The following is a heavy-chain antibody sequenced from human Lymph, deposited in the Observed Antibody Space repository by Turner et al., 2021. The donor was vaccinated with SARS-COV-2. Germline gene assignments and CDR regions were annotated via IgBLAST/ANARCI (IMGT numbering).Heavy chain of an antibody. CDR1: GFTFSSYA. CDR2: ISYDGSNK. CDR3: ARDDREFWSGYYTHYYYYGMDV. Sequence: QVQLVASGGGVVQPGRSLRLSCAASGFTFSSYAMHWVRQAPGKGLAWVAVISYDGSNKNYADSVKGRFTISRDNSKNTLYLQMNSLRAEDTAVYYCARDDREFWSGYYTHYYYYGMDVWGQGTTVTVSS. V-gene: IGHV3-30*04. D-gene: IGHD3-3*01. J-gene: IGHJ6*02.